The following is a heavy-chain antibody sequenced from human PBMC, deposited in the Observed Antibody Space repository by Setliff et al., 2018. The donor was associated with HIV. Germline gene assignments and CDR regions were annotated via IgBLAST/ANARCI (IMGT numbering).Heavy chain of an antibody. CDR3: ARRTFGSGRIDP. CDR1: GGSISSGSYY. J-gene: IGHJ5*02. CDR2: IHTSGST. D-gene: IGHD1-26*01. Sequence: SETLSLTCTVSGGSISSGSYYWSWIRQPAGKGLEWIGQIHTSGSTNYNPSLESRVIILVDTSKNQFSLKLTSVNAADTGMYYCARRTFGSGRIDPWGQGTLVTLSS. V-gene: IGHV4-61*09.